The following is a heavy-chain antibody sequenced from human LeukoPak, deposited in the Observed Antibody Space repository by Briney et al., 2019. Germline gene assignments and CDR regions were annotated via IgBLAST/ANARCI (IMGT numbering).Heavy chain of an antibody. CDR1: GFTLSSYN. Sequence: GGSLRLSCAASGFTLSSYNMHWVRQAPGKGLEWVAFLRYDGSDKYYADSVKGRFTISRDNSRTTIYLQMNSLRPEDAALYYCARGRGYSGYDYVDYWGQGTLVTVSS. D-gene: IGHD5-12*01. V-gene: IGHV3-30*02. CDR3: ARGRGYSGYDYVDY. CDR2: LRYDGSDK. J-gene: IGHJ4*02.